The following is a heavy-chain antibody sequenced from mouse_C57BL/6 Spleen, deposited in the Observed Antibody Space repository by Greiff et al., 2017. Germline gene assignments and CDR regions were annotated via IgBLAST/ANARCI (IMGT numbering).Heavy chain of an antibody. CDR2: ISDGGIYT. CDR1: GFTFSSYA. D-gene: IGHD2-2*01. J-gene: IGHJ2*01. Sequence: EVMLVESGGGLLKPGGSLKLSCASSGFTFSSYAMSWVRPTPDKRLEWVATISDGGIYTYYTNNVKGRFTIYRDNAKNNLYLQMSHLKSKDTAMYYCAREGLPNYFDYWGQGTTLTVSS. V-gene: IGHV5-4*01. CDR3: AREGLPNYFDY.